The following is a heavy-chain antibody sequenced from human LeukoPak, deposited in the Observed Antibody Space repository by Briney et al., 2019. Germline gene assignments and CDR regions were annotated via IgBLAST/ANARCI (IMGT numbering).Heavy chain of an antibody. CDR1: GFTFSSYT. CDR2: ISGSGGST. J-gene: IGHJ3*02. CDR3: ASSIAVAGESDAFDI. V-gene: IGHV3-23*01. Sequence: PGGSLRLSCAASGFTFSSYTMSWVRQAPGKGLEWVSAISGSGGSTYYADSVKGRFTISRDNSKNTLYLQMNSLRAEDTAVYYCASSIAVAGESDAFDIWGQGTMVTVSS. D-gene: IGHD6-19*01.